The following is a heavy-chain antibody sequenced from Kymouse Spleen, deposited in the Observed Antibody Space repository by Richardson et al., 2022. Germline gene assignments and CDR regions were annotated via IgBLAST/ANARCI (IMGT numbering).Heavy chain of an antibody. D-gene: IGHD1-7*01. CDR2: ISWNSGSI. CDR3: AKELTGTYYFDY. CDR1: GFTFDDYA. J-gene: IGHJ4*02. V-gene: IGHV3-9*01. Sequence: EVQLVESGGGLVQPGRSLRLSCAASGFTFDDYAMHWVRQAPGKGLEWVSGISWNSGSIGYADSVKGRFTISRDNAKNSLYLQMNSLRAEDTALYYCAKELTGTYYFDYWGQGTLVTVSS.